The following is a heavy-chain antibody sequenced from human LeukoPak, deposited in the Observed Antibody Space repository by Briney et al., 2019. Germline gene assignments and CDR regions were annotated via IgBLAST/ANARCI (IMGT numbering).Heavy chain of an antibody. J-gene: IGHJ3*02. V-gene: IGHV1-69*05. CDR2: IIPIFGTA. CDR1: GGTFSSYA. D-gene: IGHD2/OR15-2a*01. Sequence: ASVKVSCKASGGTFSSYAISWVRQAPGQGLEWMGGIIPIFGTANYAQKFQGRVTITRNTSISTAYMELSSLRSEDTAVYYCASRSENLAFDIWGQGTMVTVSS. CDR3: ASRSENLAFDI.